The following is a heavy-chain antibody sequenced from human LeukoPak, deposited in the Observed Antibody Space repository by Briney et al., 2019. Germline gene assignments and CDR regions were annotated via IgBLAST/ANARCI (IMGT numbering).Heavy chain of an antibody. CDR3: AKDLYYSGSGSYYPGGGIDY. J-gene: IGHJ4*02. Sequence: GGSLRLSCAASGFTFSSYEMNWVRQAPGKGLEWVSYISSSGSTIYYADSVRGRITISRDNSKNTLYLQMNRLRAEDTAAYYCAKDLYYSGSGSYYPGGGIDYWGQGTLVTVSS. CDR2: ISSSGSTI. V-gene: IGHV3-48*03. D-gene: IGHD3-10*01. CDR1: GFTFSSYE.